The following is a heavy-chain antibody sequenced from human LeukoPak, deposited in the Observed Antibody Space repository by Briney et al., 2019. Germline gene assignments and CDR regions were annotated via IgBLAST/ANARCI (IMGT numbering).Heavy chain of an antibody. CDR3: ARGPSYYDILTGYGNWFDP. CDR2: ISSSSSYI. CDR1: GFTFSSYS. D-gene: IGHD3-9*01. V-gene: IGHV3-21*01. J-gene: IGHJ5*02. Sequence: QAGGSLRLSCAASGFTFSSYSMNWVRQAPGKGLEWVSSISSSSSYIYYADSVKGRFTISRDNAKNSLYLQMNSLRAEDTAVYYCARGPSYYDILTGYGNWFDPWGQGTLATVSS.